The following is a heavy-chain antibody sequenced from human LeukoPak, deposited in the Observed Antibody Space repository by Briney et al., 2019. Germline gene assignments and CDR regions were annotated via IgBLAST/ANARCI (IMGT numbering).Heavy chain of an antibody. Sequence: GGSLRLSCAASDLTFSTYGMHWVRQAPGKGLEWVAFLRYDGNNKYYADSVKGRSTISRDSSKNTVYLQMNSLRAEDTALYYCAKDEAAVAGTFDYWGQGTLVIVSS. V-gene: IGHV3-30*02. CDR1: DLTFSTYG. CDR3: AKDEAAVAGTFDY. D-gene: IGHD6-19*01. J-gene: IGHJ4*02. CDR2: LRYDGNNK.